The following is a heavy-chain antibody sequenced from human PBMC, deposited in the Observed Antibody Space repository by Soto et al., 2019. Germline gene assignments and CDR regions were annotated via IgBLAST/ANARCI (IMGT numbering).Heavy chain of an antibody. V-gene: IGHV3-15*07. J-gene: IGHJ6*02. CDR3: TTEERIAAAGPDPYYYYYGMDV. Sequence: GGSLRLSCAASGFPFSNAWMNWVRQAPGKGLEWVGRIKSKTDGGTTDYAAPVKGRFTISRDDSKNTLYLQMNSLKTEDTAVYYCTTEERIAAAGPDPYYYYYGMDVWGQGTTVTVSS. D-gene: IGHD6-13*01. CDR2: IKSKTDGGTT. CDR1: GFPFSNAW.